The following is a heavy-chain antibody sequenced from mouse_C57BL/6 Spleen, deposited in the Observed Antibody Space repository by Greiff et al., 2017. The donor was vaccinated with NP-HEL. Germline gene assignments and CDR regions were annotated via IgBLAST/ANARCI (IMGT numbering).Heavy chain of an antibody. J-gene: IGHJ3*01. Sequence: QVQLQQPGADLVRPGTSVKLSCKASGYTFTSYGMHWVRQRPGQGLEWIGDINPSDSYTNYHHKFKGQATFTVDNSSSTAYMQLSRRTSEDSAVYYCARGDYGSSRFAYWGQGTLVTVSA. CDR2: INPSDSYT. V-gene: IGHV1-59*01. CDR3: ARGDYGSSRFAY. D-gene: IGHD1-1*01. CDR1: GYTFTSYG.